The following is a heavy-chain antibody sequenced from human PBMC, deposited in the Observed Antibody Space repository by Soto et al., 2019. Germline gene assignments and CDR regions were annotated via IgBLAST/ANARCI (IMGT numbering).Heavy chain of an antibody. CDR2: IYPGDSDT. J-gene: IGHJ4*02. V-gene: IGHV5-51*01. CDR3: ARSGIAAARYIYS. CDR1: GYTFTSYW. D-gene: IGHD6-13*01. Sequence: PGESLKISCKGSGYTFTSYWIGWVRQMPGKGLEWMGSIYPGDSDTRYSPSFQGQVTISADKSISTAYLQWSSLEASDTAMYYCARSGIAAARYIYSWGQGTLVTVSS.